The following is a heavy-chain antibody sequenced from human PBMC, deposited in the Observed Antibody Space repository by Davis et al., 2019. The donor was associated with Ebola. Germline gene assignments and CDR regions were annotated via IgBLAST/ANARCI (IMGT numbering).Heavy chain of an antibody. V-gene: IGHV4-30-2*01. J-gene: IGHJ6*02. Sequence: PSETLSLTCTVSGDFIGAHYWNWIRQPPGKGLEWIGYIYHSGSTYYNPSLKIRVTISIDRSKNQFSLKVGSVTAADTAVYSCARGFGTGTTYFGMDVWGQGTTVTVSS. CDR1: GDFIGAHY. D-gene: IGHD1-7*01. CDR3: ARGFGTGTTYFGMDV. CDR2: IYHSGST.